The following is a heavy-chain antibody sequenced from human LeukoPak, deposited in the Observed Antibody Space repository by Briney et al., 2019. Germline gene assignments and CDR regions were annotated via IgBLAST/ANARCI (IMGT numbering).Heavy chain of an antibody. V-gene: IGHV4-34*01. D-gene: IGHD5-12*01. CDR2: INHSGST. CDR1: GGSFSGYY. CDR3: ARGVKLRRWFDP. Sequence: LETLSLTCAVYGGSFSGYYWSWIRQPPGKGLEWIGEINHSGSTNYNPSLKSRVTISVDTSKNQFSLKLSSVTAADTAVYYCARGVKLRRWFDPWGQGTLVTVSS. J-gene: IGHJ5*02.